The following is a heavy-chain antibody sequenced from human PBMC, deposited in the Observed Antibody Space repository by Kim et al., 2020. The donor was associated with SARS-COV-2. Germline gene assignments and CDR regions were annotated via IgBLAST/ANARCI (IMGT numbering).Heavy chain of an antibody. CDR3: ARGGYSGYDQSLDY. D-gene: IGHD5-12*01. J-gene: IGHJ4*02. CDR2: IYYSGST. CDR1: GGSISSYY. V-gene: IGHV4-59*01. Sequence: SETLSLTCTVSGGSISSYYWSWIRQPPGKGLEWIGYIYYSGSTNYNPSLKSRVTISVDTSKNQFSLKLSSVTAADTAVYYCARGGYSGYDQSLDYWGQGTLVTVSS.